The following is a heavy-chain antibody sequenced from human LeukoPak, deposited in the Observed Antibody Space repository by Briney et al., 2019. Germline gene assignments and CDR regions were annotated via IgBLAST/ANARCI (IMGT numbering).Heavy chain of an antibody. D-gene: IGHD5-18*01. CDR2: INHSGGT. V-gene: IGHV4-34*01. CDR3: ARGRIARLPYFDY. J-gene: IGHJ4*02. Sequence: SETLSLTCAVYGGSFSGYYWSWIRQPPGKGLEWIGEINHSGGTNYNPSLKSRVTISVDTSKNQFSLKLSSVTAADTAVYYCARGRIARLPYFDYWGQGTLVTVSS. CDR1: GGSFSGYY.